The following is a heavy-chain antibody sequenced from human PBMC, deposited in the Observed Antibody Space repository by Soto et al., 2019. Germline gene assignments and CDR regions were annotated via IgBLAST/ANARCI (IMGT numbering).Heavy chain of an antibody. Sequence: ASVKVSCKASGYTLTSYGISWVRQAPGQGLEWMGWISAYNGNTNYAQKLQGRVTMTTDTSTSTAYMELRSLRSDDTAVYYCARESLGYNHGPLDCWGQGALVTVSS. J-gene: IGHJ4*02. CDR3: ARESLGYNHGPLDC. CDR2: ISAYNGNT. CDR1: GYTLTSYG. V-gene: IGHV1-18*01. D-gene: IGHD5-12*01.